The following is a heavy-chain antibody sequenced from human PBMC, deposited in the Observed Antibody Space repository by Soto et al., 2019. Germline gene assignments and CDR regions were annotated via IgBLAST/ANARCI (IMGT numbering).Heavy chain of an antibody. V-gene: IGHV4-59*01. CDR1: GGSISSYY. D-gene: IGHD3-10*01. CDR2: IYYSGST. Sequence: PSETLSLTCTVSGGSISSYYWSWIRQPPGKGLDWIGYIYYSGSTNYNPSLKSRVTISVDTSKNQFSLKLSSVTAADTAVYYCARVYPRNYYGSGSYYFYFDYWGQGTLVTVSS. CDR3: ARVYPRNYYGSGSYYFYFDY. J-gene: IGHJ4*02.